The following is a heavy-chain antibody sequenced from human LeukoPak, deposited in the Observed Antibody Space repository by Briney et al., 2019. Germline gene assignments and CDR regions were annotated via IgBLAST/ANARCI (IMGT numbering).Heavy chain of an antibody. J-gene: IGHJ4*02. CDR2: IIPIFGTA. V-gene: IGHV1-69*05. D-gene: IGHD1-7*01. CDR3: ARPLTPNNWNSFDY. Sequence: RPPVKFPSKPPGGPFGSFPLSWVRQPPGKGFGGWGGIIPIFGTANYAQKFQGRVTITTDESTSTAYMELSSLRSEDTAVYYCARPLTPNNWNSFDYWGQGTLVTVSS. CDR1: GGPFGSFP.